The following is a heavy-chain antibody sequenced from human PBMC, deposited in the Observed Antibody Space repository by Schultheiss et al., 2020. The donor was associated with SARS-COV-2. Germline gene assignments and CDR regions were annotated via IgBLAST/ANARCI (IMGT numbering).Heavy chain of an antibody. CDR1: GFAFSTYS. V-gene: IGHV3-48*04. CDR2: IQSDGSST. Sequence: GGSLRLSCAASGFAFSTYSMNWVRQAPGKGLEWVSRIQSDGSSTNYADSVKGRFTISRDNAKNSLYLQMDSLRAEDTAVYYCARDRDDYGDYPAFDVWGQGTMVTVS. D-gene: IGHD4-17*01. J-gene: IGHJ3*01. CDR3: ARDRDDYGDYPAFDV.